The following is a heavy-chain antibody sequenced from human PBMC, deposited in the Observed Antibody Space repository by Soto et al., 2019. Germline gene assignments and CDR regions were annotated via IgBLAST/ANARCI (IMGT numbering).Heavy chain of an antibody. CDR2: ISAYNGNT. D-gene: IGHD3-10*01. J-gene: IGHJ4*02. CDR1: GYTFTSYG. Sequence: QVQLVQSGAEVKKPGASVKVSCKASGYTFTSYGISWVRQAPGQGLEGMGWISAYNGNTNYAQKLQGRVTMTTDTPTSTAYQELRSLRSDDTAVYYCARLPEEGRIWFGEYGDYWGQGTLVTVSS. V-gene: IGHV1-18*01. CDR3: ARLPEEGRIWFGEYGDY.